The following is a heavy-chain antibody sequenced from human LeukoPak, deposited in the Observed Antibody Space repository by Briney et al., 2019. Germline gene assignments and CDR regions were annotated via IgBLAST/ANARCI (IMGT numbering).Heavy chain of an antibody. V-gene: IGHV4-59*01. Sequence: SETLSLTCTVSGASISSYYWSWIRQPPGKGLEWIGYMYYSGSTNYNPSLKSRVTILVDTSKNQFSLRLNSVTAADTAVYFCARELKVGNTGYYFDYWGQGTLVTVSS. CDR2: MYYSGST. D-gene: IGHD2/OR15-2a*01. CDR3: ARELKVGNTGYYFDY. J-gene: IGHJ4*02. CDR1: GASISSYY.